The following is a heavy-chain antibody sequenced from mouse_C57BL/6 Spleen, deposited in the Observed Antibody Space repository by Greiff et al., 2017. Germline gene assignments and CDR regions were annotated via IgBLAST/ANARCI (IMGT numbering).Heavy chain of an antibody. CDR1: GYTFTDHT. Sequence: VQLQESDAELVKPGASVKISCKVSGYTFTDHTIHWMKQRPEQGLEWIGYIYPRDGSTKYNEKFKGKATLTADKSSSTAYMQLNSLTSEDSAVYFCARSPIYYGNSYYFDYWGQGTTLTVSS. CDR3: ARSPIYYGNSYYFDY. V-gene: IGHV1-78*01. J-gene: IGHJ2*01. CDR2: IYPRDGST. D-gene: IGHD2-1*01.